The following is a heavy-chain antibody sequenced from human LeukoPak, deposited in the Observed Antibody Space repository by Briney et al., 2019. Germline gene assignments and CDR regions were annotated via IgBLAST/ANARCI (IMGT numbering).Heavy chain of an antibody. Sequence: SETLSLTCTVSGGSISSYYWRWIRQPQGKGLEWIGYIYYSGSTNYNPSLKSRVTISVDTSKNQFSLKLSSVTAADTAVYYCARYSGTYYVYWGQGTLVTVSS. CDR2: IYYSGST. J-gene: IGHJ4*02. CDR3: ARYSGTYYVY. CDR1: GGSISSYY. D-gene: IGHD1-26*01. V-gene: IGHV4-59*01.